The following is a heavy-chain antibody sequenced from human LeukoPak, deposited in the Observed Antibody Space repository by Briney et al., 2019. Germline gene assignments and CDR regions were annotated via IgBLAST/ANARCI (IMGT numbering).Heavy chain of an antibody. D-gene: IGHD2-2*01. V-gene: IGHV4-4*02. CDR1: GGSISSSNW. CDR2: IYHSRST. J-gene: IGHJ5*02. Sequence: PSGTLSLTCAVSGGSISSSNWWSWVRQPPGKGLEWIGEIYHSRSTNYNPSLKSRVTISVDKSKNQFSLKLSSVTAADTAVYYCARIMGRGYCSSTSCRGDWFDPWGQGTLVTVSS. CDR3: ARIMGRGYCSSTSCRGDWFDP.